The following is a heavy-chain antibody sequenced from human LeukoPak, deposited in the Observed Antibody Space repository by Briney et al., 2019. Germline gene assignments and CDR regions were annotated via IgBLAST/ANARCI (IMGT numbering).Heavy chain of an antibody. CDR1: GYSFTSYW. Sequence: GESLKISCKGSGYSFTSYWIGWVRQMPGKGLEWMGIIYPGDSDTRYSPSFQGQVTISADKSISTAYLQWSSLKALDTAMYYCARTSKYYDFWSGYYENDAFDIWGQGTMVTVSS. V-gene: IGHV5-51*01. CDR3: ARTSKYYDFWSGYYENDAFDI. CDR2: IYPGDSDT. D-gene: IGHD3-3*01. J-gene: IGHJ3*02.